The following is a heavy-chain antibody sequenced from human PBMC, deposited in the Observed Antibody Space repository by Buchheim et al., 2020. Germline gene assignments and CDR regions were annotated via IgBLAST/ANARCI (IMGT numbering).Heavy chain of an antibody. V-gene: IGHV3-30*04. D-gene: IGHD1-7*01. CDR1: GFTFSSYA. CDR2: ISYDGSNK. CDR3: ARDMGRNWNFYYYYYGMDV. J-gene: IGHJ6*02. Sequence: QVQLVESGGGVVQPGRSLRLSCAASGFTFSSYAMHWVRQAPGKGLEWVAVISYDGSNKYYADSVKGRFTISRDNSKNTLYLQMNSLRAEDTAVYYCARDMGRNWNFYYYYYGMDVWGQGTT.